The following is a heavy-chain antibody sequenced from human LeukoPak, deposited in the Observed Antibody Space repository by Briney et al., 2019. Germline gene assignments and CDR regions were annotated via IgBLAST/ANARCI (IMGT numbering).Heavy chain of an antibody. J-gene: IGHJ4*02. CDR3: ARGTAGYHSSYFDY. CDR1: GFTFSSPW. Sequence: GGSLRLSCAASGFTFSSPWRHWVRQAPGKGLVWVSRINSDGSATAYADSAKGRFTISRDNAENTLYLQMNSLRAEDTAVYYCARGTAGYHSSYFDYWGQGTLVTVSS. D-gene: IGHD3-16*02. CDR2: INSDGSAT. V-gene: IGHV3-74*01.